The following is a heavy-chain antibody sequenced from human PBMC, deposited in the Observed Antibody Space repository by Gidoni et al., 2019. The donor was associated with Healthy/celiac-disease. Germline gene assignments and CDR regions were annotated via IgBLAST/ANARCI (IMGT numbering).Heavy chain of an antibody. J-gene: IGHJ3*02. D-gene: IGHD2-15*01. V-gene: IGHV4-31*03. CDR3: ARASRGDIVVVVAAYAFDI. CDR1: GGSISSGGYY. Sequence: QVQLQESGPGLVKPSQTLSLTCTVSGGSISSGGYYWSWIRQHPGKGLEWIGYIYYSGSTYYNPSLKSRVTISVDTSKNQFSLKLSSVTAADTAVYYCARASRGDIVVVVAAYAFDIWGQVTMVTVSS. CDR2: IYYSGST.